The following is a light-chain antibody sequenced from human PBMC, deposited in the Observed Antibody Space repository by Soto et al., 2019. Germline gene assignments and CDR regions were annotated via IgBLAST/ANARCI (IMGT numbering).Light chain of an antibody. CDR1: SSDVGSYNL. V-gene: IGLV2-23*01. J-gene: IGLJ3*02. Sequence: QSALTQPASVSGSPGQSITISCTGTSSDVGSYNLVSWYQQHPGKAPKLMIYEGSQRPSGVSNRFSGSKSDNTASLTISGLQAEDEADYYCFSYAGGTTWVFGGGTKLTVL. CDR2: EGS. CDR3: FSYAGGTTWV.